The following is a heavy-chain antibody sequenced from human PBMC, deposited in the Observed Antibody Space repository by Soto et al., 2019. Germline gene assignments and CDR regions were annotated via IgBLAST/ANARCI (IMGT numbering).Heavy chain of an antibody. V-gene: IGHV1-46*02. CDR2: INLRGGTT. CDR1: GYNFNQYY. J-gene: IGHJ4*02. Sequence: QVQLVQSGPEVRKPGASVRLSCATSGYNFNQYYIHWVRQAPGQGLEWMGIINLRGGTTEYAHKFRGSVTVTGDTATRTVYMELSSLRSEDTAVYFCARGPDDSDVPRWDHWGQGTLITVSS. D-gene: IGHD4-17*01. CDR3: ARGPDDSDVPRWDH.